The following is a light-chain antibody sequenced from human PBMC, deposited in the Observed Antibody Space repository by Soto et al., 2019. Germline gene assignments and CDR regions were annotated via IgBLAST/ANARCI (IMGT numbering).Light chain of an antibody. J-gene: IGKJ1*01. Sequence: DLQMTQSPSTLSASVGDRVTITCRASQSINNWLAWYQQKPGKAPKLLIYKASALDSGVPTRFSGSGSGTEFTLTISNLQPDDFATYYCQQCNTYWTFGQGTKVDIK. V-gene: IGKV1-5*03. CDR1: QSINNW. CDR3: QQCNTYWT. CDR2: KAS.